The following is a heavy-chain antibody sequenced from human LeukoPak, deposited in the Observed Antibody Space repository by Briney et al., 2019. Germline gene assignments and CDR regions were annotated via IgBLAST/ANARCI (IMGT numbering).Heavy chain of an antibody. CDR1: GFSISSGYF. CDR2: VFHSGIT. V-gene: IGHV4-38-2*01. D-gene: IGHD3-10*01. CDR3: ARVRASVRYYFDY. J-gene: IGHJ4*02. Sequence: SETLSLTCAVSGFSISSGYFWAWIRQSPGKGLEWIGSVFHSGITYYNPSLKSRITISVDTSKNQFSLRLSSVTAADTAVYYCARVRASVRYYFDYWGQGTLVTVSS.